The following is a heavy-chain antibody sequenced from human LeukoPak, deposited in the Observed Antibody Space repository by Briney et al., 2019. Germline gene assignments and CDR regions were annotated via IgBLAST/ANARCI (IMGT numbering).Heavy chain of an antibody. CDR3: AKEMGKGHFNDAFDI. V-gene: IGHV3-30*18. Sequence: GGSLRLSCAASGFTFSSYGMHWVRQAPGKGLEWVAVISYDGSNKYYADSVKGRFTISRDNSKNTLYMQMNSLRAEDTAVYYCAKEMGKGHFNDAFDIWGQGTMVTVSS. D-gene: IGHD7-27*01. J-gene: IGHJ3*02. CDR1: GFTFSSYG. CDR2: ISYDGSNK.